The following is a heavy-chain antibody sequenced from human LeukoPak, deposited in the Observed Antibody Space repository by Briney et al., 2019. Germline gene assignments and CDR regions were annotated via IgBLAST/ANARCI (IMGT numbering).Heavy chain of an antibody. Sequence: SETLSLTCTVSGVSLIDNVHNSVWIPPPPGKGREWIRSMLYSGRAYYNTCLKSRVTISMDTSKSQFSLRLSSVTAADTALYYCARRGRREAAVTTGKAFDFWGQGTLVTVSS. CDR3: ARRGRREAAVTTGKAFDF. CDR2: MLYSGRA. V-gene: IGHV4-39*01. D-gene: IGHD4-11*01. J-gene: IGHJ3*01. CDR1: GVSLIDNVHN.